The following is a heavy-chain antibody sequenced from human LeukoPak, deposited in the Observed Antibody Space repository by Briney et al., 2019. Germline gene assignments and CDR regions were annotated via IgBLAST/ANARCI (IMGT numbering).Heavy chain of an antibody. J-gene: IGHJ5*02. Sequence: PGGSLRLSCAASGFTFSTYEMNWVRQAPGMGLEWVSYISSSGSSIYYADSVKGRFTISRDNAKNSLYLQMNSLRAEDTAVYYCARDRVNWNDGFDPWGQGTLVTVSS. D-gene: IGHD1-20*01. CDR3: ARDRVNWNDGFDP. CDR2: ISSSGSSI. V-gene: IGHV3-48*03. CDR1: GFTFSTYE.